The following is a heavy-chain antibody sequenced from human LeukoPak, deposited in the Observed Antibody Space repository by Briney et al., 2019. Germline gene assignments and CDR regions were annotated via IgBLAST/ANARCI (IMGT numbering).Heavy chain of an antibody. Sequence: ASVKVSCKASGGTFSTYAISWVRQAPGQGLEWMGWISAYNGNTNYAQKLQGRVTMTTDTSTSTAYMELRSLRSDDTAVYYCAREGRGYYGSGSYYYYYYGMDVWGQGTTVTVSS. CDR3: AREGRGYYGSGSYYYYYYGMDV. V-gene: IGHV1-18*01. J-gene: IGHJ6*02. CDR2: ISAYNGNT. D-gene: IGHD3-10*01. CDR1: GGTFSTYA.